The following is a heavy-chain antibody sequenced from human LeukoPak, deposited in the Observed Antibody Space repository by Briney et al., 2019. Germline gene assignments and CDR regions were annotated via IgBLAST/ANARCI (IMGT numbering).Heavy chain of an antibody. D-gene: IGHD4-11*01. CDR3: AREGDYSMAGAFDI. V-gene: IGHV3-7*01. CDR2: IKQDGSEK. CDR1: GFTFSSYW. J-gene: IGHJ3*02. Sequence: GGSLRLSCAASGFTFSSYWMSWVRQAPGKGLEWVANIKQDGSEKYYVDSVKGRFTISRDNSKNTLYLQMNSLRAEDTAVYYCAREGDYSMAGAFDIWGQGTMVTVSS.